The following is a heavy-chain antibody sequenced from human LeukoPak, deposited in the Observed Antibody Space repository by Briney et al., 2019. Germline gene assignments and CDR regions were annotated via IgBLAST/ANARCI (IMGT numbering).Heavy chain of an antibody. CDR3: AREGLPVYWFDP. CDR1: GYSISSGYY. D-gene: IGHD1-14*01. V-gene: IGHV4-38-2*02. CDR2: IYHSGST. Sequence: PSETLSLTCSVSGYSISSGYYWGWIRPPPGKGLEWIGSIYHSGSTYYNPSLKSRVTISVDTSKNHFSLKLSSVTAADTAVYYCAREGLPVYWFDPWGQGTLVTVSS. J-gene: IGHJ5*02.